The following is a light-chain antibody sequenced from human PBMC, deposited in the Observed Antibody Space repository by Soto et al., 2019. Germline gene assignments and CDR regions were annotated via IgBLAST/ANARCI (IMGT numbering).Light chain of an antibody. J-gene: IGLJ2*01. CDR1: SSDVATYNY. V-gene: IGLV2-14*03. CDR3: SSYSSSSILV. CDR2: DVS. Sequence: QSVLTQPASVSGSPGQSITISCTGTSSDVATYNYVSWYQQHPGRAPKLMIYDVSNRPSGVSNRFSGSKSGNTASLTISGLQADDEADYYCSSYSSSSILVFGGGTKLTVL.